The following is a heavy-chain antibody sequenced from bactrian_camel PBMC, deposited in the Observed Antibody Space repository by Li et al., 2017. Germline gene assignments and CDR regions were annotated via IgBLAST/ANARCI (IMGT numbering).Heavy chain of an antibody. J-gene: IGHJ4*01. CDR2: LYTGGGRA. Sequence: DVQLVESGGGSVQAGGSLRLSCAASGPTYRRNYMGWFRQAPGKEREGVAVLYTGGGRAIYVDSVKGRFTISRDNAKNMVHLQMNSLKPEDTAMYYCAADSRLPCTVSRLADFEGRGQGTQVTVS. CDR3: AADSRLPCTVSRLADFEG. V-gene: IGHV3S40*01. CDR1: GPTYRRNY. D-gene: IGHD6*01.